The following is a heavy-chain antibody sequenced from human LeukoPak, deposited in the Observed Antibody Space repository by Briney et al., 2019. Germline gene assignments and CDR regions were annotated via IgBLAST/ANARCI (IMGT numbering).Heavy chain of an antibody. CDR1: GFTFSSYG. CDR3: ARENCSSTSCYDDYYDGMDV. D-gene: IGHD2-2*01. J-gene: IGHJ6*02. Sequence: PGRSLRLSCAASGFTFSSYGVHWVRQAPGKGLEWVAVIWYDGSNKYYADSVKGRFTISRDNSKNTLYLQMNSLRAEDTAVYYCARENCSSTSCYDDYYDGMDVWRQGTTVTVS. CDR2: IWYDGSNK. V-gene: IGHV3-33*01.